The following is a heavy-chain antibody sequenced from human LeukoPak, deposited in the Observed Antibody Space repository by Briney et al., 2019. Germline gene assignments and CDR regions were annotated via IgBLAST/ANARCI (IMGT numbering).Heavy chain of an antibody. CDR3: ARDLLGSPRGY. V-gene: IGHV3-23*01. Sequence: GGSLRLSCLTSGFTFSTNAMSWVRQAPGKGLEWISGISGSGASTYYADSVTGRFTISRDNSRNTLYLQMNSLRAEDTAVYYCARDLLGSPRGYWGQGTLVTVSS. CDR2: ISGSGAST. CDR1: GFTFSTNA. J-gene: IGHJ4*02. D-gene: IGHD2-15*01.